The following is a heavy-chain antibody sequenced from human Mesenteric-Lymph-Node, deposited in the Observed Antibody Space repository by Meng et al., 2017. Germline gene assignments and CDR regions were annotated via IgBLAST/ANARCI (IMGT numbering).Heavy chain of an antibody. D-gene: IGHD3-10*01. J-gene: IGHJ4*02. Sequence: GESLKISCAASGFTFSNYQMSWVRQGPGKGLEWVAKINQDESAKYYVDSVKGRFTISRDNAKNSLSLQMDTLRDEDTAVYYCARDWSGDSQRSCDHWGQGTLVTVSS. CDR2: INQDESAK. CDR3: ARDWSGDSQRSCDH. V-gene: IGHV3-7*01. CDR1: GFTFSNYQ.